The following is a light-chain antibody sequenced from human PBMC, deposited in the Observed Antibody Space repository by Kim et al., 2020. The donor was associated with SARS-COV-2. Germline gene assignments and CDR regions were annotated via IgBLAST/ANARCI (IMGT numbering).Light chain of an antibody. CDR2: GKN. CDR3: NSRDSSGNHVV. J-gene: IGLJ2*01. CDR1: SLRSYY. V-gene: IGLV3-19*01. Sequence: SSELTQDPAVSVALGQTVRITCQGDSLRSYYASWYQQKPGQAPVLVIYGKNNRPSGIPDRFSGSSSGNTGSLTITGAQAEDEGDYYCNSRDSSGNHVVFG.